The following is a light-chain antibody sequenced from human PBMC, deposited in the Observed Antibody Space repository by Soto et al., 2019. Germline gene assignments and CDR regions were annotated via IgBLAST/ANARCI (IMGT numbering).Light chain of an antibody. CDR2: GAS. CDR3: QQYGGSPPYT. CDR1: QSVSSSY. Sequence: EIVLTQSAGTLSLSPGERATLSCSASQSVSSSYLAWYQQKPGQAPRLLIDGASSMATGIPDRFSGSGSRRHCTRTISRLEPEDFAEDSCQQYGGSPPYTLGQGTRLEIK. J-gene: IGKJ2*01. V-gene: IGKV3-20*01.